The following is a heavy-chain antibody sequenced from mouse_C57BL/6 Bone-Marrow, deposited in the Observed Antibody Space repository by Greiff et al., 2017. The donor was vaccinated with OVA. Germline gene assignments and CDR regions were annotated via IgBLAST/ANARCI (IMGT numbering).Heavy chain of an antibody. CDR3: TRRDLLWDY. CDR2: IDPETGGT. CDR1: GYTFTDYE. Sequence: QVQLKQSGAELVRPGASVTLSCKASGYTFTDYEMHWVKQTPVHGLEWIGAIDPETGGTAYNQKFKGKAILTADKSSGTAYMELRSLTSEDSAVYYCTRRDLLWDYWGQGTTLTVSS. V-gene: IGHV1-15*01. J-gene: IGHJ2*01. D-gene: IGHD2-1*01.